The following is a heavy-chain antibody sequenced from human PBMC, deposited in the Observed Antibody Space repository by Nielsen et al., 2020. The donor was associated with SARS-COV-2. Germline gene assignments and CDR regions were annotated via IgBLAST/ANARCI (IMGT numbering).Heavy chain of an antibody. Sequence: SETLSLTCTVSGGSISSSGHYWVWVRQPPGKGLEFIGSSYYSGSTYYNPSLESRVTISVDTSKNQFSLNLSSVSAADTAVYYCARRIMFSTSSYYYYYMDVWGKGTTVTVSS. CDR2: SYYSGST. D-gene: IGHD6-6*01. CDR3: ARRIMFSTSSYYYYYMDV. J-gene: IGHJ6*03. CDR1: GGSISSSGHY. V-gene: IGHV4-39*01.